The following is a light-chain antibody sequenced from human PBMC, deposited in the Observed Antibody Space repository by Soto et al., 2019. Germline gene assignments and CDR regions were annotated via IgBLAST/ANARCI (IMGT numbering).Light chain of an antibody. J-gene: IGLJ2*01. CDR1: SNIGAGYD. V-gene: IGLV1-40*01. CDR3: QFFGSGLRV. Sequence: QSVLTQPPSVSGAPGQTVTISCTWTSNIGAGYDVHWYQQLPRNAPKLLIYSNNNRPSGVPDRFSGSKSGTSASLAITGLQDEDEGDYFCQFFGSGLRVFGGGTKLTVL. CDR2: SNN.